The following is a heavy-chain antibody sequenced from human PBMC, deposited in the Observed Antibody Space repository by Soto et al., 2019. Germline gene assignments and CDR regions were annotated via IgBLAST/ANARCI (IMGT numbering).Heavy chain of an antibody. V-gene: IGHV2-5*02. Sequence: QITLKESGPPLVKPTQTLTLTCTFSGFSLSTSGVGVGWIRQPPGKAVEWLALIYWDDDKRYSPPLRSRLTCSEETSKNLVVLTVHNMDPGHTARADCIQSRCGGDCLKSYASHYYFGMEVWGQGTTVTVSS. J-gene: IGHJ6*02. D-gene: IGHD2-21*02. CDR1: GFSLSTSGVG. CDR2: IYWDDDK. CDR3: IQSRCGGDCLKSYASHYYFGMEV.